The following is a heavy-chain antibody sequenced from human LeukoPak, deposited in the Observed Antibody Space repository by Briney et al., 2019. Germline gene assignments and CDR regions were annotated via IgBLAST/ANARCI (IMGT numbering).Heavy chain of an antibody. V-gene: IGHV4-34*01. D-gene: IGHD6-19*01. CDR3: ARVFIAVAGPAFDI. Sequence: SETLSLTCAVYGGSFSGYYWSWIRQPPGKGLEWIGEINHSGSTNYNPSLKSRVTISVDTSKNQFSLKLSSVTAAGTAVYYCARVFIAVAGPAFDIWGQGTMVTASS. CDR2: INHSGST. CDR1: GGSFSGYY. J-gene: IGHJ3*02.